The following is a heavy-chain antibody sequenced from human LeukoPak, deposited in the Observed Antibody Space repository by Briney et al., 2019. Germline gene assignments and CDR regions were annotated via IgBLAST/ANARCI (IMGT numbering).Heavy chain of an antibody. D-gene: IGHD3-22*01. Sequence: ASVKVSCKASGYTFTSYYMHWVRQAPGQGLEWMGIINPSGGSTSYAQKFQGRVTMTRDMSTSTVYMELNSLRAEDTAVYYCAKGVALYYYDSSGYYLPDYDAFDIWGQGTMVTVSS. CDR3: AKGVALYYYDSSGYYLPDYDAFDI. CDR1: GYTFTSYY. J-gene: IGHJ3*02. V-gene: IGHV1-46*01. CDR2: INPSGGST.